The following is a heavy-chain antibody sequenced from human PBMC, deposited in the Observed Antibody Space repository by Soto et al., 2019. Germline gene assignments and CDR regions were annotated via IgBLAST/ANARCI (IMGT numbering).Heavy chain of an antibody. CDR3: ARDAVSSGSYYYYGMDV. CDR2: IYHSGST. Sequence: SETLSLTCAVSGGSISSSNWWSGVRQPPGKGLEWIGEIYHSGSTNYNPSLKSRVTISVDKSKNQFSLKLSSVTAADTAVYYCARDAVSSGSYYYYGMDVWGQGTTVTVSS. CDR1: GGSISSSNW. V-gene: IGHV4-4*02. D-gene: IGHD3-22*01. J-gene: IGHJ6*02.